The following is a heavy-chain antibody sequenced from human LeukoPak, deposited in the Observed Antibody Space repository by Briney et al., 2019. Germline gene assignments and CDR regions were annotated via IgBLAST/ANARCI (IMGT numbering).Heavy chain of an antibody. J-gene: IGHJ5*02. CDR3: ARYCSSTSCYGPMGVDWFDP. D-gene: IGHD2-2*01. Sequence: PGGSLRLSCAASGFTFSTYWMSWVRQAPGKGLEWVANINQDGSEKHYVDSVKGRFTISRDNAKNSLYLQMNSLRAEDTAVYYCARYCSSTSCYGPMGVDWFDPWGQGTLVTVSS. CDR2: INQDGSEK. V-gene: IGHV3-7*05. CDR1: GFTFSTYW.